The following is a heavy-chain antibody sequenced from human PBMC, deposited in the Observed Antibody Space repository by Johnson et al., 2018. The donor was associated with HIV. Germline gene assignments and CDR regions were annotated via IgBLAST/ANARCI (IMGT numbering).Heavy chain of an antibody. D-gene: IGHD3-3*01. J-gene: IGHJ3*02. CDR1: GFTFSSYW. CDR3: ARGPPVQYNVWSGYKGPFDI. Sequence: EVQLVESGGGLVQPGGSLRLSCAASGFTFSSYWMSWVRQTPGKGLEWVSVIDSGGKTYNADSVKGRFTISRDESKNTLYLQMNSLRVEDTAVYYCARGPPVQYNVWSGYKGPFDIWGQGTMVTVSS. V-gene: IGHV3-66*01. CDR2: IDSGGKT.